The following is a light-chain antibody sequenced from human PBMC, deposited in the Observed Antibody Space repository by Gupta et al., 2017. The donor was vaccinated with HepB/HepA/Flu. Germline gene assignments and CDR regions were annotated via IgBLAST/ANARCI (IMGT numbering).Light chain of an antibody. V-gene: IGKV4-1*01. CDR1: QSVLYSSNNKNY. CDR2: WAS. CDR3: QQYYSTPLT. Sequence: EVATTNCKSSQSVLYSSNNKNYLAWYQQKPGQPPKLLIYWASTRESGVPDRFSGSGSGTDFTLTISSLQAEDVAVYYCQQYYSTPLTFGGGTKVEIK. J-gene: IGKJ4*01.